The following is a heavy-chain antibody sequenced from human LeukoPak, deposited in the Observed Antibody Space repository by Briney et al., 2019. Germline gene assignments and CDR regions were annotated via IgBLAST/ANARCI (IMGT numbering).Heavy chain of an antibody. CDR2: INHSGGT. V-gene: IGHV4-34*01. Sequence: SETLSLTCVVSGGSFTTYYWTWIRQPPGKGLEWIGQINHSGGTNYNPSLKSRVTISIDTSKNQFSLRLTSVTAADTAVYYCARSRSSGYDYRFDYWGQGTLVTVSS. CDR1: GGSFTTYY. D-gene: IGHD3-22*01. J-gene: IGHJ4*02. CDR3: ARSRSSGYDYRFDY.